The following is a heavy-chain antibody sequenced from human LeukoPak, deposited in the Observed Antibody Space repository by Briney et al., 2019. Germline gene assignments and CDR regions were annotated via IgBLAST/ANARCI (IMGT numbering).Heavy chain of an antibody. J-gene: IGHJ4*02. Sequence: GGSLRLSCAASGFIFSNYYMGWVRQAPGKGLEWVANIQEDGSATYYVDSVRGRFTISRDNAQNSLFLQMKSLRAEDTAVYYCARYRVITNGYFDSWGQGTLVTVSS. V-gene: IGHV3-7*03. CDR1: GFIFSNYY. CDR2: IQEDGSAT. D-gene: IGHD3-16*01. CDR3: ARYRVITNGYFDS.